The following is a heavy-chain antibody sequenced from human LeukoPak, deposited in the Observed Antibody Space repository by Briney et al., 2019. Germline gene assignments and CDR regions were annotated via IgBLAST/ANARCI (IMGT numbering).Heavy chain of an antibody. D-gene: IGHD2-2*01. CDR2: INHSGST. V-gene: IGHV4-34*01. Sequence: SETLSLTCAVYGGSFSGYYWSWIRQPPGKGLEWIGEINHSGSTNYNPPLKSRVTISVDTSKNQFSLKLSSVTAADTAVYYCAPLPGRRSSTSNYYWGQGTLVTVSS. J-gene: IGHJ4*02. CDR1: GGSFSGYY. CDR3: APLPGRRSSTSNYY.